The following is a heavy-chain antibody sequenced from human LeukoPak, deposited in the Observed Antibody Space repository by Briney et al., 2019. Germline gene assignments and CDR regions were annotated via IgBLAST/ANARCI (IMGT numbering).Heavy chain of an antibody. CDR1: GGSISNYY. Sequence: WETLSLTCTVSGGSISNYYWSWIRQPPGEGLEWIGYIYYSGSTNYNPSLKSRVTISVDTSKNQFSLKLSSVTAADTAVYYCARSIAGTRSKFDYWGQGTLVTVSS. CDR3: ARSIAGTRSKFDY. D-gene: IGHD1/OR15-1a*01. CDR2: IYYSGST. V-gene: IGHV4-59*08. J-gene: IGHJ4*02.